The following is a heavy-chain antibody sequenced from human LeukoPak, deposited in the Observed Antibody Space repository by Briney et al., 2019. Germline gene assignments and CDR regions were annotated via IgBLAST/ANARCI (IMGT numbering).Heavy chain of an antibody. V-gene: IGHV4-59*01. CDR3: ARLKATVSIHAYFDS. CDR1: GGSFSSYY. J-gene: IGHJ4*02. D-gene: IGHD4-17*01. Sequence: SETLSLTCAVSGGSFSSYYWTWIRQPPGKGLEWIGYIDHSGSTNYNPSLKSRVSISSDTSKNQFSLELSSVTAADTAVYYCARLKATVSIHAYFDSWGQGTLVTVSS. CDR2: IDHSGST.